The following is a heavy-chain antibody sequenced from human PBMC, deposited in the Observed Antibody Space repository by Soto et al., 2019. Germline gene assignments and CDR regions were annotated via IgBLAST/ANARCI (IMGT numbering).Heavy chain of an antibody. D-gene: IGHD6-19*01. CDR1: GYTFTGYY. Sequence: ASVKVSCKASGYTFTGYYMHWVRPAPGQGLEWMGWINPNSGGTNYAQKFQGRVTMTRDTSISTAYMELSRLRSDDTAVYYCARDHPLAVRFDPWGQGTLVTVSS. V-gene: IGHV1-2*02. CDR3: ARDHPLAVRFDP. CDR2: INPNSGGT. J-gene: IGHJ5*02.